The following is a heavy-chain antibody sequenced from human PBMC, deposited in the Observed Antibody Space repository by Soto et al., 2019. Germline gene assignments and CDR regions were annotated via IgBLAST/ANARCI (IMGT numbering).Heavy chain of an antibody. Sequence: QVTLKESGPVLVKPTATLTLTCTVSGFSLSNARMSVSWIRQPPGKALEWLAHIFSNDAKSYSASLKNRLTISKDTSKSQVVLTMTKMDPVDTATYYCARIRGWGWLGPNDYWGQGTLVTVSS. CDR2: IFSNDAK. J-gene: IGHJ4*02. CDR1: GFSLSNARMS. CDR3: ARIRGWGWLGPNDY. D-gene: IGHD3-10*01. V-gene: IGHV2-26*01.